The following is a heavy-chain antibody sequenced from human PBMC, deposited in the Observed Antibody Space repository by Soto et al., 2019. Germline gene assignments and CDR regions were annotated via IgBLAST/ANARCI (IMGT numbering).Heavy chain of an antibody. J-gene: IGHJ4*02. Sequence: QLQLQESGPGLVRPSETLSLICTVSGGSITRNDHYWGWIRQSPGKGLEWIGDIKSSGSTNYNLSLNSRVSMSVETSKKQFSLKMNSVTAADTAVYYCARLGSSGWYQGSYFDYWGQGTLVTVSS. CDR1: GGSITRNDHY. V-gene: IGHV4-39*01. CDR2: IKSSGST. D-gene: IGHD6-19*01. CDR3: ARLGSSGWYQGSYFDY.